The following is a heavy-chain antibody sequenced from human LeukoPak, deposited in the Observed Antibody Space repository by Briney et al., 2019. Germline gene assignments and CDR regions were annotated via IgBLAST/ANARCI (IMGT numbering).Heavy chain of an antibody. V-gene: IGHV4-39*07. CDR2: IYYSGST. CDR1: GYSISSSSYY. CDR3: AKPLTYDWDAFDI. J-gene: IGHJ3*02. Sequence: SETLSLTCTVSGYSISSSSYYWGWIRQPPGKGLEWIGSIYYSGSTYYNPSLKSRVTISVDTSKNQFSLKLSSVTAADTAVYYCAKPLTYDWDAFDIWGQGTMVTVSS. D-gene: IGHD3-9*01.